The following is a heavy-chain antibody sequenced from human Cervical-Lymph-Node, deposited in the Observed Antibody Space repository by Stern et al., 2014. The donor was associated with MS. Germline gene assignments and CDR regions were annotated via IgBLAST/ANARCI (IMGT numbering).Heavy chain of an antibody. J-gene: IGHJ4*02. CDR2: IGQDGSLT. V-gene: IGHV3-7*01. CDR3: VRYRRGSDYYFDY. Sequence: EVQLLESGGGLVQPGGSLRLSCAASGFPFSSYFMGWVRQAPGKGLEWVANIGQDGSLTYYVDSVEGRFTISRDNAKNSLFLQMNSPRSEDTSIYYCVRYRRGSDYYFDYWGQGTLVTVSS. CDR1: GFPFSSYF. D-gene: IGHD2-21*01.